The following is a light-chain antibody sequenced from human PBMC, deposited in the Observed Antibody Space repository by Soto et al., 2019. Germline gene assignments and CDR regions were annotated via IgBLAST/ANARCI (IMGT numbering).Light chain of an antibody. CDR2: GAS. V-gene: IGKV3-20*01. CDR3: QQYGSSGT. J-gene: IGKJ1*01. CDR1: QSVSNNY. Sequence: ESVLTQSPGTLSLSPGEQATLSCRASQSVSNNYLAWYQQKPGQAPRLLIYGASNRATGIPDRFSGSGSGTDFTLTISRLEPEDFAVYYCQQYGSSGTFGQGTKVDIK.